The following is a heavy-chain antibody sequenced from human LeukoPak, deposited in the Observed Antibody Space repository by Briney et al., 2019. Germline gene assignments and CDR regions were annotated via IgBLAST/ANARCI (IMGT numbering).Heavy chain of an antibody. D-gene: IGHD6-13*01. J-gene: IGHJ4*02. CDR3: VQENRGHIWYYLDY. CDR1: GDSVSSNSAS. Sequence: SQTLSLTCAISGDSVSSNSASWNWIRQSPSRGLGWLGRTYYKSKWYNDYAVSVKSRITINPDTSKNQFSLQLNSVTPEDTAVYYCVQENRGHIWYYLDYWGQGNLVTVSS. V-gene: IGHV6-1*01. CDR2: TYYKSKWYN.